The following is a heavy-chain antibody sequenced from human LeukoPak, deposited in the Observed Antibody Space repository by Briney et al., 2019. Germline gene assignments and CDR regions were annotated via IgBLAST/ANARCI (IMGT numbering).Heavy chain of an antibody. D-gene: IGHD6-6*01. CDR1: GASVSSSRYW. CDR2: ISYSGIT. J-gene: IGHJ4*02. V-gene: IGHV4-39*07. Sequence: SETLSLTCTLSGASVSSSRYWWGWVRQAPGKGLEWIGLISYSGITFYNPSLRGRVFISLQTSTNQFSLTLASVTAADTAVYYCAKEGGPARPGLDSWGQGTLVTVSS. CDR3: AKEGGPARPGLDS.